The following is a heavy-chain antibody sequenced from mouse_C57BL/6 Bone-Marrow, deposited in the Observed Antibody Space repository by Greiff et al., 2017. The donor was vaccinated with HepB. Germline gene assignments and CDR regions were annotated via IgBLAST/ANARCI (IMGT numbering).Heavy chain of an antibody. CDR1: GYTFTSYW. CDR2: INPSNGGT. V-gene: IGHV1-53*01. D-gene: IGHD2-3*01. Sequence: QVQPQQPGTELVKPGASVKLSCKASGYTFTSYWMHWVKQRPGQGLEWIGNINPSNGGTNYNEKFKSKATLTVDKSSSTAYMQLSSLTSEDSAVYYCARFIYDGYYVFYWGQGTTLTVSS. CDR3: ARFIYDGYYVFY. J-gene: IGHJ2*01.